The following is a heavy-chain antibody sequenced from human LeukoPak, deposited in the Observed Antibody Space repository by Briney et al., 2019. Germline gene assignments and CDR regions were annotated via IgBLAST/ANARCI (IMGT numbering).Heavy chain of an antibody. CDR3: ARGVVVATAIPGRFRWFDP. V-gene: IGHV4-34*01. CDR1: GGSFSGYY. CDR2: INHSGST. Sequence: SETLSLTCAVYGGSFSGYYWSWIRQPPGKGLEWIGEINHSGSTNYNPSLKSRVTISVDPSKNQFSLKLSSVTAADTAVYYCARGVVVATAIPGRFRWFDPWGQGTLVTVSS. D-gene: IGHD2-21*02. J-gene: IGHJ5*02.